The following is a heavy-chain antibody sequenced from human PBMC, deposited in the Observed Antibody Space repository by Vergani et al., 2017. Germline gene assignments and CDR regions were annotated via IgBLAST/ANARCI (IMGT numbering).Heavy chain of an antibody. D-gene: IGHD3-16*01. V-gene: IGHV4-31*03. CDR3: AGDGGLSFLSTGYYYYMDV. CDR1: GGSISSGGYY. Sequence: QVQLQESCPGLVKPSQTLSLTCTVSGGSISSGGYYWSWIRQHPGKGLEWIGYIYYSGSTYYNPSLKSRVTISVDTSKNQFSLKLSSVTAADTAVYYCAGDGGLSFLSTGYYYYMDVWGKGTTVTVSS. J-gene: IGHJ6*03. CDR2: IYYSGST.